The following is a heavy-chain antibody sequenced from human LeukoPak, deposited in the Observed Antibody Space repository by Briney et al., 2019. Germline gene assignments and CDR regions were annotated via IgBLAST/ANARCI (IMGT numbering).Heavy chain of an antibody. CDR3: VKDRSYSSTFGFDM. CDR2: ISWNSGRT. Sequence: GRSLRLSCVASGFTFDDYAMHWVRQGPGMGLEWVSGISWNSGRTDYADFVKGRFTISRDNAKNSLYLQMNTLRPEDMALYYCVKDRSYSSTFGFDMWGQGTMVTVSS. J-gene: IGHJ3*02. D-gene: IGHD6-13*01. V-gene: IGHV3-9*03. CDR1: GFTFDDYA.